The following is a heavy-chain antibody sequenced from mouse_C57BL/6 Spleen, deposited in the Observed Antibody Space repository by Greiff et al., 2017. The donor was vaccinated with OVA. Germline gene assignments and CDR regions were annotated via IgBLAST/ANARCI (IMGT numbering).Heavy chain of an antibody. CDR3: ARSHYGSSYAWFAY. CDR1: GYTFTSYW. J-gene: IGHJ3*01. Sequence: QVHVKQPGTELVKPGASVKLSCKASGYTFTSYWMHWVKQRPGQGLEWIGNINPSNGGTNYNEKFKSKATLTVDKSSSTAYMQLSSLTSEDSAVYYCARSHYGSSYAWFAYWGQGTLVTVSA. D-gene: IGHD1-1*01. CDR2: INPSNGGT. V-gene: IGHV1-53*01.